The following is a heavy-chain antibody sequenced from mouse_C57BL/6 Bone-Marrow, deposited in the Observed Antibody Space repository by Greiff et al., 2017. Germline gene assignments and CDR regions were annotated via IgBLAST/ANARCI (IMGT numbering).Heavy chain of an antibody. CDR1: GFSLTSYG. D-gene: IGHD2-2*01. CDR2: IWGDGST. J-gene: IGHJ2*01. V-gene: IGHV2-3*01. Sequence: LQESGPGLVAPSQSLSITCTVSGFSLTSYGVSWVRQPPGKGLEWLGVIWGDGSTNYHSALISRLSTSKDTSKSHVFLKLNSLQTDDTATYYCAKLWLRRRGYYFDYWGQGTTLTVSA. CDR3: AKLWLRRRGYYFDY.